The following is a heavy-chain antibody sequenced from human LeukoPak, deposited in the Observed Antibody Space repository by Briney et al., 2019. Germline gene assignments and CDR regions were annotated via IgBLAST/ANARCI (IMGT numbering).Heavy chain of an antibody. J-gene: IGHJ4*02. Sequence: GGSLRLSCAASGFTFSSYSMNWVRQAPGKGLEWVSYISSSSTIYYADSVKGRFTISRDNAKNSLYLQMNSLRAEDTAVYYCARFQRDKPATHPDYWGQGTLVTVSS. CDR1: GFTFSSYS. CDR2: ISSSSTI. D-gene: IGHD2-2*01. CDR3: ARFQRDKPATHPDY. V-gene: IGHV3-48*04.